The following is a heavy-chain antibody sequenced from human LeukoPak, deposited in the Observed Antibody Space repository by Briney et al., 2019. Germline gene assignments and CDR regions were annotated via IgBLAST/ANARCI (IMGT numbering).Heavy chain of an antibody. D-gene: IGHD3-10*01. V-gene: IGHV3-53*01. CDR3: ARGGYDSGSYYKGPLYYFDY. J-gene: IGHJ4*02. CDR1: DFNFITYA. Sequence: PGGSLRLSCAASDFNFITYAMIWVRQAPGKGLEWVSVIYSGGATYYTDSVKGRFTISRDNSKNTLYLQMNSLRAEDTAVYYCARGGYDSGSYYKGPLYYFDYWGQGTLVTVSS. CDR2: IYSGGAT.